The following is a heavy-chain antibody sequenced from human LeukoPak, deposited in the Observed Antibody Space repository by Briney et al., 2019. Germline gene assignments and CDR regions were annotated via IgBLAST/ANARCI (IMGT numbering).Heavy chain of an antibody. CDR2: ISWNSGSI. Sequence: SGGSLRLSCAAPGFTFDDYAMHWVRQAPGKGLEWVSGISWNSGSIGYADSVKGRFTISRDNAKNSLYLQMNSLRAEDTALYYCAKSSSSSDYYYYYMDVWGKGTTVTASS. CDR3: AKSSSSSDYYYYYMDV. CDR1: GFTFDDYA. V-gene: IGHV3-9*01. D-gene: IGHD6-6*01. J-gene: IGHJ6*03.